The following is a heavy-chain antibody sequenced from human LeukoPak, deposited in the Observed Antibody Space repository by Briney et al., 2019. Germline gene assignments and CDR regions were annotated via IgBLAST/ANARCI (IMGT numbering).Heavy chain of an antibody. CDR1: GYTLTELS. J-gene: IGHJ6*02. V-gene: IGHV1-24*01. CDR3: ATGLLGYCSGGSCYNPYYYYYGMDV. CDR2: FDPEDGET. D-gene: IGHD2-15*01. Sequence: ASVKVSCKVSGYTLTELSMHWVRQAPGKGLEWMGGFDPEDGETIYAQKFQGRVTMTEDTSTDTAYMELSSLRSEDTAVYYCATGLLGYCSGGSCYNPYYYYYGMDVWGQGTTVTVSS.